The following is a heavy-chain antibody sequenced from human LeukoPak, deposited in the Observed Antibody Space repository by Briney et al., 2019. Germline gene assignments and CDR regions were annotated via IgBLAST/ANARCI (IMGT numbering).Heavy chain of an antibody. CDR2: ISSSSSYI. CDR3: ARLNVLRYFDSRRGDGFDY. J-gene: IGHJ4*02. V-gene: IGHV3-21*01. Sequence: KSGGSLRLSCAASGFTFSSYSMNWVRQAPGKGLEWVSSISSSSSYIYYADSVKGRFTISRDNAKNSLYLQMNSLRAEDTAVYYCARLNVLRYFDSRRGDGFDYWGQGTLVTVSS. CDR1: GFTFSSYS. D-gene: IGHD3-9*01.